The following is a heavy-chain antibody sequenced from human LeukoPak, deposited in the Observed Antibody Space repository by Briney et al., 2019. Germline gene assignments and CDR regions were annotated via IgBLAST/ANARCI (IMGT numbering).Heavy chain of an antibody. CDR2: IYYSGST. CDR1: GGSISSYY. J-gene: IGHJ3*02. Sequence: SETLSLTCTVSGGSISSYYWSWIRQPPGKGLEWIGYIYYSGSTNYNPSLKSRVTISVDKSKNQFSLKLSSVTAADTAVYYCARDNDDYGSGSYDDAFDIWGQGTMATVSS. CDR3: ARDNDDYGSGSYDDAFDI. D-gene: IGHD3-10*01. V-gene: IGHV4-59*12.